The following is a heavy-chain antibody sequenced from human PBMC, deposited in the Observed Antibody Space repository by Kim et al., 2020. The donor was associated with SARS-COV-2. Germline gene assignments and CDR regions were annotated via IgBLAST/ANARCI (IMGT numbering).Heavy chain of an antibody. D-gene: IGHD6-13*01. V-gene: IGHV3-23*01. J-gene: IGHJ4*02. Sequence: YYAASVKGRFTISRDNPKYPLYRQMNSLRAEDTAVYYCAKDSMAAAGTNYWGQGTLVTVSS. CDR3: AKDSMAAAGTNY.